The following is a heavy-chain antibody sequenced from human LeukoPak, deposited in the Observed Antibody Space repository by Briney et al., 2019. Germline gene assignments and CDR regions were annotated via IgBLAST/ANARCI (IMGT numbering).Heavy chain of an antibody. V-gene: IGHV3-30*02. J-gene: IGHJ4*02. CDR1: GFTFSSYG. D-gene: IGHD2-15*01. CDR3: ARVGEYCSGGSCYTAVFGNFDY. Sequence: GGSLRLSCAASGFTFSSYGMHWVRQAPGKGLEWVAFIRYDGSNKYYADSVKGRFTISRDNAKNSLYLQMNSLRAEDTAVYYCARVGEYCSGGSCYTAVFGNFDYWGQGTLVTVSS. CDR2: IRYDGSNK.